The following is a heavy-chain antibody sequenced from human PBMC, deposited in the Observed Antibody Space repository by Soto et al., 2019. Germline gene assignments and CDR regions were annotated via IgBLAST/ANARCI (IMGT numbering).Heavy chain of an antibody. D-gene: IGHD6-13*01. V-gene: IGHV4-34*01. CDR3: ARGISVWVRSCRNFFDP. Sequence: PSETLSLTCAVYGGSLTGYYWTWIRQPPGKGLEWIGEINHSGSTSYDSSLKSRVTISLDTSKNQFSLKLTSVTAADRAVYYCARGISVWVRSCRNFFDPWGQGTLVTVSS. CDR1: GGSLTGYY. CDR2: INHSGST. J-gene: IGHJ5*02.